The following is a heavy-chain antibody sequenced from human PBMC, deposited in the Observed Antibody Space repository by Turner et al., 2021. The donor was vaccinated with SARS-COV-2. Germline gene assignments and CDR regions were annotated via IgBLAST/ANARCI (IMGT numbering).Heavy chain of an antibody. J-gene: IGHJ4*02. CDR3: AKMAASRWYFDY. D-gene: IGHD6-13*01. V-gene: IGHV3-7*03. CDR1: GFTFSSYW. CDR2: RKQDGSEK. Sequence: EVQLVESGGGLVQPGGSLRLSCAASGFTFSSYWMSWVRQAQGKGQEWVAKRKQDGSEKFYVDSVKGRFTISRDNAKNSLYLQMNSLGAEDTAVYYCAKMAASRWYFDYWGQGTLVTVSS.